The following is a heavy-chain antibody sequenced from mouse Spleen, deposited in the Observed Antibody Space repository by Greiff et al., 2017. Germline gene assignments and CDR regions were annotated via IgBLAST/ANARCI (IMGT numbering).Heavy chain of an antibody. Sequence: EVQLVESGPGMVKPSQSLSLTCTVTGYSITSGYDWHWIRHFPGNKLEWMGYISYSGSTNYNPSLKSRISITHDTSKNHFFLKLNSVTTEDTATYYCARTARARFYAMDYWGQGTSVTVSS. V-gene: IGHV3-1*01. CDR2: ISYSGST. CDR1: GYSITSGYD. D-gene: IGHD3-1*01. J-gene: IGHJ4*01. CDR3: ARTARARFYAMDY.